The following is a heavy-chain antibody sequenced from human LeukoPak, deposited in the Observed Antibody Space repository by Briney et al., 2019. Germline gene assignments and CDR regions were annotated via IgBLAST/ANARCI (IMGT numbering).Heavy chain of an antibody. V-gene: IGHV1-2*02. D-gene: IGHD6-19*01. Sequence: ASVKVSCKTSGYTFTGHYMHWVRQAPGQGLEWMGWINPNSGDTNYAQKFQGRVTMTRDTSISTAYMELSSLRSDDTAVYYCARDRDNSGDYWGQGTLVSASS. CDR1: GYTFTGHY. CDR3: ARDRDNSGDY. J-gene: IGHJ4*02. CDR2: INPNSGDT.